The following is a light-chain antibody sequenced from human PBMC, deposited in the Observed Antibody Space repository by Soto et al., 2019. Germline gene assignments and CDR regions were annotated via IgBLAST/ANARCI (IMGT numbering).Light chain of an antibody. CDR2: DAS. J-gene: IGKJ3*01. CDR1: EDISNY. Sequence: DIQMTQSPSSLSASLGDRVTITCQASEDISNYLIWYQQKPGKAPKLLIYDASNLETGVPSRFSGSGSGTEFTFTISSLQTEDIGTYYCQQYYTLPVLFGPGTKVDIK. V-gene: IGKV1-33*01. CDR3: QQYYTLPVL.